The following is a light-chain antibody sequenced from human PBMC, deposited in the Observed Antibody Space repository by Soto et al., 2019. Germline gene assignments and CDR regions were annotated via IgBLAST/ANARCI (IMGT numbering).Light chain of an antibody. CDR3: QQYESHSPWT. CDR2: DAS. CDR1: QHINNR. J-gene: IGKJ1*01. Sequence: DFQMTRSASTLYAFVGATVTSTSRASQHINNRLAWYQQKPGKAPKLLIYDASTLQSGVPSRYIGSGSGTAVTLTISNLQPDDFATYYCQQYESHSPWTCGQGTKVDIK. V-gene: IGKV1-5*01.